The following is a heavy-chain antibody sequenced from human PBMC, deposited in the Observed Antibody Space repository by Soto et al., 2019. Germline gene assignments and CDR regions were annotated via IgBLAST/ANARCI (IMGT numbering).Heavy chain of an antibody. Sequence: GGSLRLSCAASGFTFSAYAFHWVRQAPGKGLEWLSVIPYDGRETHYADSVEGRFIISRDSSKNTAYLQMNSLRGDDTAVYFCATDPVAMTGSFIDSWGQGTLVTVSS. CDR2: IPYDGRET. CDR1: GFTFSAYA. V-gene: IGHV3-30-3*01. CDR3: ATDPVAMTGSFIDS. J-gene: IGHJ4*02. D-gene: IGHD3-9*01.